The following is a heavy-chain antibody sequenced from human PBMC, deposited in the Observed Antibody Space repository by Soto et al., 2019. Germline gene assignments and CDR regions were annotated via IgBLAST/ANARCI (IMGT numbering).Heavy chain of an antibody. V-gene: IGHV4-59*12. D-gene: IGHD1-1*01. Sequence: PSETLSLTCPVSGGSISTYYWSWIRQHPGKGLEWIGYIYYSGSTYYNPSLKSRVTISVDTSKNQFSLKLSSVTAADTAVYYCARDNPRLEHFDYWGQGTLVTVSS. J-gene: IGHJ4*02. CDR2: IYYSGST. CDR1: GGSISTYY. CDR3: ARDNPRLEHFDY.